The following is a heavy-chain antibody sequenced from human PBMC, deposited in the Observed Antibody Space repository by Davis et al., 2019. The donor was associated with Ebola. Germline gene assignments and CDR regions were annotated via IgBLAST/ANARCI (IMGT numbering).Heavy chain of an antibody. J-gene: IGHJ6*03. CDR1: GYIFSNYG. D-gene: IGHD2-15*01. CDR3: ARAGSFYYYMDV. Sequence: ASVTVSCKASGYIFSNYGINWVRQAPGRGFEWMGWVSVFNGKTYSSQILQERITLTTDTSTSTAYMELRSLRSDDTAVYYCARAGSFYYYMDVWGKGTTVTVSS. V-gene: IGHV1-18*01. CDR2: VSVFNGKT.